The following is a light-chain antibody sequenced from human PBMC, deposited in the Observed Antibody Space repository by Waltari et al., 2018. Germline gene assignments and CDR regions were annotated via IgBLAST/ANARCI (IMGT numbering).Light chain of an antibody. CDR2: FNN. CDR3: VTWDDSLNGVV. V-gene: IGLV1-44*01. J-gene: IGLJ2*01. CDR1: SSNVGSNT. Sequence: QSVLTQPPSASGTPGQRVTVSCSGSSSNVGSNTVNWYQQIPGTAPKLLIYFNNQDPSAVPDRFAGSKSGTSASLAISGLQSEDEADYYCVTWDDSLNGVVFGGGTKLTVL.